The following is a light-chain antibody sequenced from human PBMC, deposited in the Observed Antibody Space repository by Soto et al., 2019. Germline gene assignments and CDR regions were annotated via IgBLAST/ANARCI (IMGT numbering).Light chain of an antibody. Sequence: EIVLTQSPGTLSLSPGERATLSCWASQSISVYLAWYQQRPGQAPRLLIHDGSNRATGIPARFSGSGSGTDFTLTISRLEPDDFAVYYCQQRADWPITFGQGTRLEIK. CDR1: QSISVY. CDR3: QQRADWPIT. V-gene: IGKV3-11*01. CDR2: DGS. J-gene: IGKJ5*01.